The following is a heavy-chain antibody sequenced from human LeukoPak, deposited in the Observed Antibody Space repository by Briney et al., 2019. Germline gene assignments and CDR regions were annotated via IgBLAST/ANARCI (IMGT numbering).Heavy chain of an antibody. V-gene: IGHV3-21*01. CDR2: ISSSSSYI. CDR3: AREEHSSGWYVFPMDY. D-gene: IGHD6-19*01. J-gene: IGHJ4*02. CDR1: GFTFSSYS. Sequence: GGSLRLSCAASGFTFSSYSMNWVRQAPGKGLEWVSSISSSSSYIYYADSVKGRFTISRDNDKNSLYLQMNSLRAEDTAVYYCAREEHSSGWYVFPMDYWGQGTLVTVSS.